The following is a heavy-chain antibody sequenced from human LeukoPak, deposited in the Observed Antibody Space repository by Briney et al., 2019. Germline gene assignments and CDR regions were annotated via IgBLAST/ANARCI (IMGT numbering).Heavy chain of an antibody. CDR2: IYSGGST. CDR3: ARDMWGSSGHDAFDI. D-gene: IGHD3-22*01. V-gene: IGHV3-53*01. J-gene: IGHJ3*02. CDR1: GFTLSSNY. Sequence: GSLRLSCAASGFTLSSNYMSWVRQAPGKGLEWVSVIYSGGSTYYADSVKGRFTISRDNSKNTLYLQMNSLRAEDTAVYYCARDMWGSSGHDAFDIWGQGTMVTVSS.